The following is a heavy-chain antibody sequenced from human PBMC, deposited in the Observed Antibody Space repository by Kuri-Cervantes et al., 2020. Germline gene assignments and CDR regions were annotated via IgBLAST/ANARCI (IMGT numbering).Heavy chain of an antibody. CDR1: GYTLTNLY. J-gene: IGHJ4*02. Sequence: ASVKVSCKVSGYTLTNLYMHWVRQTPGKGLEWMGGFDPGNAEAIYAQKFQGGVTMTEDTSTDTAYMDLSSLRSEDTAKYYCAAAIAATLFDYWGQGTLVTVSS. CDR2: FDPGNAEA. D-gene: IGHD6-13*01. V-gene: IGHV1-24*01. CDR3: AAAIAATLFDY.